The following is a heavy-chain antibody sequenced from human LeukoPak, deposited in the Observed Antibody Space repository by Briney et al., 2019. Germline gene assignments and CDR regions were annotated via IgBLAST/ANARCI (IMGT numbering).Heavy chain of an antibody. J-gene: IGHJ6*02. V-gene: IGHV4-59*02. Sequence: PSEILPLTCTVSGYSVRSYYWSWIRPPPGQGLDWLGHINDRGSTNYNPSHQGGVTISIETSNNQFSLKVNSVTGADTAVYYCVRDSRYGSGWFEDGLDFWGQGTTVTVSS. CDR3: VRDSRYGSGWFEDGLDF. CDR1: GYSVRSYY. CDR2: INDRGST. D-gene: IGHD6-13*01.